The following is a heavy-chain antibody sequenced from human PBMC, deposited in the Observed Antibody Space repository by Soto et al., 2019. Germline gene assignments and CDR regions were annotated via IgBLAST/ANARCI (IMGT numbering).Heavy chain of an antibody. CDR2: IWYDGSNK. V-gene: IGHV3-33*01. J-gene: IGHJ6*02. D-gene: IGHD2-15*01. CDR1: GFTFSSYS. Sequence: QVQLVESGGGVVQPGRSLRLSCAASGFTFSSYSMHWVRQAPGKGLEWVAVIWYDGSNKYYADSVKGRFTISRDNSKNTLYLQMNSLRAEATAVYYCASEYCSGGSCYYYGMDVWGQGTTVTVSS. CDR3: ASEYCSGGSCYYYGMDV.